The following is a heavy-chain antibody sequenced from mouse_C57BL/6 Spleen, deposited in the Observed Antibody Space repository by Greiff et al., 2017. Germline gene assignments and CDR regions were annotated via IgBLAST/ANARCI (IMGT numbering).Heavy chain of an antibody. CDR1: GYAFSSSW. CDR3: ARYGGDY. D-gene: IGHD1-1*02. J-gene: IGHJ2*01. V-gene: IGHV1-82*01. Sequence: QVQLQQSGPELVKPGASVKISCTASGYAFSSSWMNWVKQRPGKGLEWIGRIYPGDGDTNYNGKFKGKATLTADKSSSTAYMQLSSLTSEDSAVYFCARYGGDYWGQGTTLTVSS. CDR2: IYPGDGDT.